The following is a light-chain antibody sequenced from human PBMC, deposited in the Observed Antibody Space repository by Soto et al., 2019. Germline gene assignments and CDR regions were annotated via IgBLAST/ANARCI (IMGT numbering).Light chain of an antibody. CDR1: SSDIGGYNY. J-gene: IGLJ1*01. CDR3: SSYTSRSTLDV. V-gene: IGLV2-14*01. Sequence: QSVLTQPASVSGSPGQSITVSCTGTSSDIGGYNYFSWYQQHPGKAPKLMVYEVTNRPAGVSDRFSGSKSGNTASLTIAGLQADDEGYYYCSSYTSRSTLDVFGTGTKLAVL. CDR2: EVT.